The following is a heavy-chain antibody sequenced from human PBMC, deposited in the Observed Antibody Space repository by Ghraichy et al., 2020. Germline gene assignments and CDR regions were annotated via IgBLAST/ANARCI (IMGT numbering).Heavy chain of an antibody. CDR3: ARRTITTRYGMDV. V-gene: IGHV4-59*08. CDR2: IDYSGTP. Sequence: AGSLSLTCTVSGDSINPYYGSWIRLPPGKGLEWIGFIDYSGTPHYTTSLKISVTFSLDASKNQFSLKLSSVTAADTAVYYCARRTITTRYGMDVWGQGTTVIVSS. D-gene: IGHD1-1*01. J-gene: IGHJ6*02. CDR1: GDSINPYY.